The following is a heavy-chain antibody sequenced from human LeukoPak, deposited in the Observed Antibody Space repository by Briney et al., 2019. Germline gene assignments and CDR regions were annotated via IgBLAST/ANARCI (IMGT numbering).Heavy chain of an antibody. Sequence: PGGSLRLSCAASGFAVSSNYMSWVRQAPGKGLEWVAVIYSGGSTYYADSVKGRFTISRDNSKNTLYLQMNSLRTEDTAVYYCAKIGSLGANILSWAFDYWGQGTLVTVSS. CDR2: IYSGGST. CDR1: GFAVSSNY. D-gene: IGHD1-26*01. V-gene: IGHV3-53*01. J-gene: IGHJ4*02. CDR3: AKIGSLGANILSWAFDY.